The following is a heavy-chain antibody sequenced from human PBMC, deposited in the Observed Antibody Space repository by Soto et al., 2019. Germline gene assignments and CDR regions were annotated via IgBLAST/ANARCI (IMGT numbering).Heavy chain of an antibody. CDR2: IYYSGST. Sequence: QLQLQESGPGLVKPSETLSLTCTVSGGSISSSSYYWGWIRQPPGKGLEWIGSIYYSGSTYYNPSLKSRVTISVDTSKNQFSLKLSSVTAADTAVYYCARHPQFDSSSSYYYYGMDVWGQGTTVTVSS. J-gene: IGHJ6*02. D-gene: IGHD6-6*01. CDR1: GGSISSSSYY. CDR3: ARHPQFDSSSSYYYYGMDV. V-gene: IGHV4-39*01.